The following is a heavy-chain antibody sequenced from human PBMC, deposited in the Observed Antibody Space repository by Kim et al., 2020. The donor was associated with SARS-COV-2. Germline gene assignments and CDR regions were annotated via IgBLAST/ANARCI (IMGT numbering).Heavy chain of an antibody. V-gene: IGHV1-2*02. Sequence: NPNNGGTNYAQKFQGRVTRTRDTSISAAYMELSRLRSDDTAVYYCARGYDYWGQGTLVTVSS. J-gene: IGHJ4*02. CDR3: ARGYDY. CDR2: NPNNGGT.